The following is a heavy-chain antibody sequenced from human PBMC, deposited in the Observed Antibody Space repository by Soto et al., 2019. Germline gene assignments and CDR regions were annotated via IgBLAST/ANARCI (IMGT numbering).Heavy chain of an antibody. CDR1: GGSISSSSYY. Sequence: SETLSLTCTVSGGSISSSSYYWGWIRQPPGKGLEWIGSIYYSGSTYYNPSLKSRVTISVDTSKNQFSLKLSSVTAADTAVYYCARQERAGIWGSYRYDDYWGQGTLVTVSS. CDR3: ARQERAGIWGSYRYDDY. V-gene: IGHV4-39*01. J-gene: IGHJ4*02. D-gene: IGHD3-16*02. CDR2: IYYSGST.